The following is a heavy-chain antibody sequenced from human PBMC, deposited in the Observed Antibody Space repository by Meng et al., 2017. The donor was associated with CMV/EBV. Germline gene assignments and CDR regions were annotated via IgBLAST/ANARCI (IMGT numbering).Heavy chain of an antibody. V-gene: IGHV4-38-2*02. Sequence: SETLSLTCIVSGYSITSGYYWGWVRQPPGKGLEWIGSMYQNGNTYHNPSLKSRVTISIDTSKNQFSLKLSSVTAADTAVYYCARATTIVVVPAATVGWFDPWGQGTLVTVSS. CDR3: ARATTIVVVPAATVGWFDP. CDR1: GYSITSGYY. J-gene: IGHJ5*02. CDR2: MYQNGNT. D-gene: IGHD2-2*01.